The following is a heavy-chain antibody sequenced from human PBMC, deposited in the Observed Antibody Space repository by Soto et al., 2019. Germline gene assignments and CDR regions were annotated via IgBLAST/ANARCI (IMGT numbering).Heavy chain of an antibody. D-gene: IGHD2-2*01. CDR1: GFTFSSYG. J-gene: IGHJ5*02. Sequence: PGGSLRLSCAASGFTFSSYGMHWVRQAPGKGLEWVAVISSDGNNKYYADSVKGRFTISRDNAKNTLYLQMNSLRVEDTAVYYCARDRGSSTSGWFDPWGQGTLVTVSS. CDR3: ARDRGSSTSGWFDP. V-gene: IGHV3-30*03. CDR2: ISSDGNNK.